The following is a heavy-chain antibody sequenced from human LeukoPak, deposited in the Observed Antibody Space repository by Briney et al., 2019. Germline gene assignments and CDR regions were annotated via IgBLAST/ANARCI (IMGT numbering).Heavy chain of an antibody. CDR2: IKPDGSAQ. D-gene: IGHD1-14*01. V-gene: IGHV3-7*04. Sequence: PGGSLRLSCTASGFTFRTYWMSWVRQAPGKGLDWVANIKPDGSAQYYVDSVRGRFTGSRDSAKNSLYLQMSSQSAEDTAVYYCARDNNAAFDIWGLGTMVTVSS. CDR1: GFTFRTYW. J-gene: IGHJ3*02. CDR3: ARDNNAAFDI.